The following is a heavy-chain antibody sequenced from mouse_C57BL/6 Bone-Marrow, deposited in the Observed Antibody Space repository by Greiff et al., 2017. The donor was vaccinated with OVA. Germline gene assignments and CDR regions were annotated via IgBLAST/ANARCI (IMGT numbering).Heavy chain of an antibody. CDR2: IDPSDSYT. CDR3: ARLTMVTALFDN. CDR1: GYTFTSYW. Sequence: QVQLQQPGAELVMPGASVKLSCKASGYTFTSYWMHWVKQRPGQGLEWIGEIDPSDSYTNYNQKFKGKSTLTVDKSSSTAYMQLSSLTSEDSAVYYCARLTMVTALFDNWGQGTTRTVSS. D-gene: IGHD2-2*01. V-gene: IGHV1-69*01. J-gene: IGHJ2*01.